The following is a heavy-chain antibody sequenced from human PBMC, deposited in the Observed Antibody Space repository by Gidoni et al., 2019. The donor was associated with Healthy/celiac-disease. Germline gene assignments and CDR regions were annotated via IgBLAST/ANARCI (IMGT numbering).Heavy chain of an antibody. D-gene: IGHD1-1*01. CDR2: IKSKTDGGTT. CDR3: TTAEDRDNNYYYGMDV. CDR1: GFTFSNAW. Sequence: EVQLVESGGGLVKPGGSLRLSCVASGFTFSNAWMSWVRQAPGKGLEWVGRIKSKTDGGTTDYAAPVKGRFTISRDDSKNTLYLQMNSLKTEDTAVYYCTTAEDRDNNYYYGMDVWGQGTTVTVSS. V-gene: IGHV3-15*01. J-gene: IGHJ6*02.